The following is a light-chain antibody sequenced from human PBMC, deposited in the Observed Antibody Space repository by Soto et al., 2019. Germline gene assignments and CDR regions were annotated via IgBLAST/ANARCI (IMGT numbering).Light chain of an antibody. J-gene: IGLJ1*01. V-gene: IGLV2-8*01. Sequence: SVLTQPPSASGSPGQSVTISCTGTSNDVGGYDFVSWYQQHPGRAPKLIIVEVNKWPSGVPDRFSASKSGNTASLTVSGLQAEDEADYYCSSYAGDNTYVFGTGTKSPS. CDR2: EVN. CDR1: SNDVGGYDF. CDR3: SSYAGDNTYV.